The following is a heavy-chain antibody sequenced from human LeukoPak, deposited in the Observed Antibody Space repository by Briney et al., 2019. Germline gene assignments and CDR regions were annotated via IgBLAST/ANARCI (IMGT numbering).Heavy chain of an antibody. CDR1: GFTFSSYA. V-gene: IGHV3-23*01. CDR3: AKDFDSSNWYRGFFDY. D-gene: IGHD6-13*01. CDR2: LSGGGGST. Sequence: GGSLRLSCAASGFTFSSYAMAWFRQAPGKGLEWVSALSGGGGSTYYADSVKGRFAISRDNSKNTLYLQMTSLRAEDTAVYYCAKDFDSSNWYRGFFDYWGQGSLVIVSS. J-gene: IGHJ4*02.